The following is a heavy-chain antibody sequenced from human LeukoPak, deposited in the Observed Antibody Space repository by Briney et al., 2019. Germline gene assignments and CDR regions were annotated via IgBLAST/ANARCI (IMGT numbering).Heavy chain of an antibody. CDR1: GYTFPNYD. CDR2: MNPDIGNT. Sequence: ASVKVSCKASGYTFPNYDINWVRQATGQGLEWMGWMNPDIGNTAYVQKFQGRVTMTRNTSISTAYMELSSLRSEDTAVYYCARSLSLVRGVIHYFDNWGQGTLVIVSS. J-gene: IGHJ4*02. V-gene: IGHV1-8*01. D-gene: IGHD3-10*01. CDR3: ARSLSLVRGVIHYFDN.